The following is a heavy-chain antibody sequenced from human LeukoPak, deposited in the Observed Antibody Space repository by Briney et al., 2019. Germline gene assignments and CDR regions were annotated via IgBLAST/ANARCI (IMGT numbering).Heavy chain of an antibody. CDR3: ARDLFAQYCGGDCYSPAFDI. V-gene: IGHV1-18*01. Sequence: GASVKVSCKASGYTFTSYGISWVRQAPGQGLEWMGWISAYNGNTNYAQKLQGRVTMTTDTSTSTAYMELRSLRSDDTAVYYCARDLFAQYCGGDCYSPAFDIWGQGTMVTVSS. CDR1: GYTFTSYG. D-gene: IGHD2-21*02. J-gene: IGHJ3*02. CDR2: ISAYNGNT.